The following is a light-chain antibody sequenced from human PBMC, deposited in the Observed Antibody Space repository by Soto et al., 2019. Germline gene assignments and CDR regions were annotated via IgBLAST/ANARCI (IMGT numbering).Light chain of an antibody. CDR2: GAS. CDR3: QQRSNWPPT. V-gene: IGKV3D-20*02. J-gene: IGKJ1*01. CDR1: QSVSSSY. Sequence: EIVLTQSPGTLSLSPGERATLSCRASQSVSSSYVAWYQQKPGQAPRFLIYGASSRATGIPDRFSGSGSGTDFTLTISSLEPEDFAVYYCQQRSNWPPTFGQGTKVDIK.